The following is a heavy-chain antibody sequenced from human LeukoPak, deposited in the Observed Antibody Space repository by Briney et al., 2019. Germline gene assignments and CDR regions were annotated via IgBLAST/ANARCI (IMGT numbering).Heavy chain of an antibody. J-gene: IGHJ3*02. D-gene: IGHD1-26*01. Sequence: GASVKVSCKASGGTFSNYIISWVRQAPGQGLEWMGEIIPIFGTANYAQKLQGRVTITADGSTRTAYMELSSLRSDDTAVYYCARKQTVGATHAFDIWGQGTMVTVSS. CDR3: ARKQTVGATHAFDI. V-gene: IGHV1-69*01. CDR1: GGTFSNYI. CDR2: IIPIFGTA.